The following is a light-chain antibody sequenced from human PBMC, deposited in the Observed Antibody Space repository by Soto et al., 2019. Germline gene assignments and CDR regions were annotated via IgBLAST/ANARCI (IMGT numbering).Light chain of an antibody. CDR3: QHRSNLPIT. V-gene: IGKV3-11*01. CDR1: QSISSY. CDR2: DAV. J-gene: IGKJ5*01. Sequence: EVVLTQSPATLSLSPGERATLCCRASQSISSYLAWYQQKPGQAPRLLIYDAVNRATDIPARFSGTGSGTDFTLTISSLQPEDFAVYYCQHRSNLPITFGQGTRLE.